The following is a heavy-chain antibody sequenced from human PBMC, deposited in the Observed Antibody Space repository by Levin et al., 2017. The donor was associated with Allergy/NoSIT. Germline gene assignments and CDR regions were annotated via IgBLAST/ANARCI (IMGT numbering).Heavy chain of an antibody. D-gene: IGHD2-15*01. CDR1: GGSISSYY. CDR2: IYYSGST. J-gene: IGHJ4*02. CDR3: ARQGSGGSCIDY. V-gene: IGHV4-59*08. Sequence: SETLSLTCTVSGGSISSYYWSWIRQPPGKGLEWIGYIYYSGSTNYNPSLKSRVTISVDTSKNQFSLKLTSVTAADTAVYYCARQGSGGSCIDYWGQGTLVTVFS.